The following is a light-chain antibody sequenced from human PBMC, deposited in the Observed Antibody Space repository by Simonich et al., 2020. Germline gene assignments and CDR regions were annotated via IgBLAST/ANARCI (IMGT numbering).Light chain of an antibody. Sequence: EIVLTQSPDFQSVTPKEKVTITCRASQSIGSSLHWYQQKPDQSPKLLIKYASQSISGVPSRFSGSGSGPDFTLTISCLQSEDFATYYCQQYYSYSWTFGQGTKVEIK. V-gene: IGKV6-21*02. CDR2: YAS. CDR3: QQYYSYSWT. CDR1: QSIGSS. J-gene: IGKJ1*01.